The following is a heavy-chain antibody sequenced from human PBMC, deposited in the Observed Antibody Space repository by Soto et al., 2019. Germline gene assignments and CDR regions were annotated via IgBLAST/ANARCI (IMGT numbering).Heavy chain of an antibody. CDR2: IYYSGTT. J-gene: IGHJ4*02. Sequence: SETLSLTCAVSGYYISNSNWWGWIRQPPGKGLEWIGYIYYSGTTYYNPSLKSRVTMSVDTSKNTLYLQMNSLRAEDTAVYYCARDDCGGDCYWFDYWVQGTLVTGS. CDR1: GYYISNSNW. D-gene: IGHD2-21*02. CDR3: ARDDCGGDCYWFDY. V-gene: IGHV4-28*03.